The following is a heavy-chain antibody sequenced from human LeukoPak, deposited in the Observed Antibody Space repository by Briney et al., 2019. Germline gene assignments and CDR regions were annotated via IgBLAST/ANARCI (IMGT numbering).Heavy chain of an antibody. V-gene: IGHV1-69*13. CDR2: IIPIFGTA. CDR1: GGTFSSYA. D-gene: IGHD3-9*01. J-gene: IGHJ4*02. Sequence: APVKVSCKASGGTFSSYAISRVRQAPGQGLEWMGGIIPIFGTANYAQKFQGRVTITADESTSTAYMELSSLRSEDTAVYYCARGLRYFDWLLDYWGQGTLVTVSS. CDR3: ARGLRYFDWLLDY.